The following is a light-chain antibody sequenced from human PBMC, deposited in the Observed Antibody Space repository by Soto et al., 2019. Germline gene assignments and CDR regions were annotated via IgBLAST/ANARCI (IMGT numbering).Light chain of an antibody. V-gene: IGLV1-44*01. CDR3: AAWDDSLNGYV. CDR2: SND. J-gene: IGLJ1*01. Sequence: QSVLTQPPSASGTPGQRVTISCSGSSSNIGSNYVYWYQQLPGTAPKLLIYSNDRRPSGVPDRFSGSKSGTSASLAISGLQSEDEADYYCAAWDDSLNGYVFGTGTKVTVL. CDR1: SSNIGSNY.